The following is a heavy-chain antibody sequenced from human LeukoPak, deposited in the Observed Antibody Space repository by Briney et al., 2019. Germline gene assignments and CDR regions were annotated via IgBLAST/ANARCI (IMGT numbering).Heavy chain of an antibody. V-gene: IGHV4-61*02. D-gene: IGHD3-22*01. CDR3: ARDKYYYDSSGPRFDY. Sequence: SETLSLTCTVSGGSFSSGTYYWSWIRQPAGKRLEWIGRIYSSGSTNYNPSLKSRVTMSVDTSKNQFSLKLSSVTAADTAVYYCARDKYYYDSSGPRFDYWGQGTLVTVSS. CDR2: IYSSGST. CDR1: GGSFSSGTYY. J-gene: IGHJ4*02.